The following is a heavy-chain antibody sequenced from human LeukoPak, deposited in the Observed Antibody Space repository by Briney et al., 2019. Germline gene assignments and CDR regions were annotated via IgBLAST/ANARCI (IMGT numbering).Heavy chain of an antibody. CDR2: ISSSGSTI. J-gene: IGHJ4*02. D-gene: IGHD3-9*01. V-gene: IGHV3-48*04. CDR3: ARVRGDILDY. Sequence: GGSLRLSCVASGFTFGSHWMNWVRQAPGKGLEWVSYISSSGSTIYYADSVKGRFTISRDNAKNSLYLQMNSLRAEDTAVYYCARVRGDILDYWGQGTLVTVSS. CDR1: GFTFGSHW.